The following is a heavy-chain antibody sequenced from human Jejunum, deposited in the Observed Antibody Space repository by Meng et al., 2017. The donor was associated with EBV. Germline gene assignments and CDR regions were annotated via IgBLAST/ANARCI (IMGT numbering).Heavy chain of an antibody. CDR1: GGSISSDGYY. V-gene: IGHV4-30-4*08. CDR3: ARMEFTYAWYYDV. D-gene: IGHD1-1*01. CDR2: IFHSGGA. J-gene: IGHJ2*01. Sequence: QVQLQESGPGLVKPSXXXXXTXXVTGGSISSDGYYWSWIRQSPGKGLEGIGYIFHSGGAWYNLSLKGRVTISVDVSKNKFSLKLTSVPAADTAVYYCARMEFTYAWYYDVWGRVTLGNVAS.